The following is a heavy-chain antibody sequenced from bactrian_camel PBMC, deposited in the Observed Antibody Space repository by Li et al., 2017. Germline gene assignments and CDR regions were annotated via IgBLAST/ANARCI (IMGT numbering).Heavy chain of an antibody. Sequence: HVQLVESGGGLVQPGGSLRLSCAASGFTFSSYYMNYMSWVRQAPGKGLEWVSSIYTGGGSTYYADSVKGRFTISKDNAKNMLYPQMNSLKPEDTAVYYCAADPSRELWVGYPPYKYWGQGTQVTVS. CDR2: IYTGGGST. CDR3: AADPSRELWVGYPPYKY. V-gene: IGHV3-2*01. J-gene: IGHJ4*01. D-gene: IGHD5*01. CDR1: GFTFSSYYMNY.